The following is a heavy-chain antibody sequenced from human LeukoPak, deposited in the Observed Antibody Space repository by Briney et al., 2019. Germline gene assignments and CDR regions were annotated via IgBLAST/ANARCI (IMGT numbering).Heavy chain of an antibody. J-gene: IGHJ4*02. V-gene: IGHV4-34*01. D-gene: IGHD3-3*01. Sequence: SETLSLTCAVYGGSFSGYYWSWIRQPPGKGLEWIGEINHSGSANYNPSLKSRVTISVDTSKNQFSLKLSSVTAADTAVYYCARRSQLRFLDYWGQGTLVTVSS. CDR3: ARRSQLRFLDY. CDR1: GGSFSGYY. CDR2: INHSGSA.